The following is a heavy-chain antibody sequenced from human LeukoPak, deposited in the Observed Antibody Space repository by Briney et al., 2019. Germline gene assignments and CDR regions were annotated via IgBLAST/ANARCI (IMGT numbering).Heavy chain of an antibody. D-gene: IGHD6-13*01. Sequence: PGGSLRLSCAASGFTFSSYAMHWVRQAPGKGLEWVAVISYDGSNKYYADSVKGRFTISRDNSKNTLYLQMNSLRAEDTAVYYCARGPLGYSSSWYVLRYYYYYYMDVWGKGTTVTVSS. V-gene: IGHV3-30*04. CDR2: ISYDGSNK. CDR3: ARGPLGYSSSWYVLRYYYYYYMDV. CDR1: GFTFSSYA. J-gene: IGHJ6*03.